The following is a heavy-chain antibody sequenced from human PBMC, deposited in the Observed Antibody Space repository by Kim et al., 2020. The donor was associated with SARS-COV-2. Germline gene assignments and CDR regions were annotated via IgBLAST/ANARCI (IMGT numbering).Heavy chain of an antibody. CDR3: ARITIFGVVDY. V-gene: IGHV4-31*03. J-gene: IGHJ4*02. CDR1: GGSISSGGYY. Sequence: SETLSLTCTVSGGSISSGGYYWSWIRQHPGKGLEWIGYIYYSGSTYYNPSLKSRVTISVDTSKNQFSLKLSSVTAADTAVYYCARITIFGVVDYWGQGTLVTVSS. D-gene: IGHD3-3*01. CDR2: IYYSGST.